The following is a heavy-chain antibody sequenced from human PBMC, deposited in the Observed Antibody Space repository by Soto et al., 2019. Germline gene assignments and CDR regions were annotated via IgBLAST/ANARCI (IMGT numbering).Heavy chain of an antibody. CDR2: IYYSGST. CDR3: ARSKYLGSSSELAY. V-gene: IGHV4-59*01. CDR1: GGSISSYY. D-gene: IGHD6-6*01. Sequence: VQLQESGPGLVKPSETLSLTCTVSGGSISSYYWSWIRQPPGNGLEWIGYIYYSGSTNYNPSLNRLVTISVDTSKNQFSLKLISVTAADTAVYYCARSKYLGSSSELAYWCQGTLVTVSS. J-gene: IGHJ4*02.